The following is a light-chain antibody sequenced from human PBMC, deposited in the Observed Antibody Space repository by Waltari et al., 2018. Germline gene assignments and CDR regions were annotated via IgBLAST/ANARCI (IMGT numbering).Light chain of an antibody. J-gene: IGKJ3*01. CDR2: WAS. V-gene: IGKV4-1*01. Sequence: DLVMTQSPASLAVSLGERATINCQSSQSVLYSANNNNYLAWYQQKPGQPPKLLIYWASTRESGVPDRFSGSGSGTDFTLTISSLQAEDVAVYYCQQYYSTPLTFGPGTKVDIK. CDR3: QQYYSTPLT. CDR1: QSVLYSANNNNY.